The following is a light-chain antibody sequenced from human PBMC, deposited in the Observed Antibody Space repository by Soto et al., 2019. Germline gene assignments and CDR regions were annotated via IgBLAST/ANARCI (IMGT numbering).Light chain of an antibody. CDR2: GVS. CDR1: QSVTNSY. CDR3: QQYSSWPLT. J-gene: IGKJ4*01. V-gene: IGKV3-15*01. Sequence: EIVMTQSPATLSVSPGERATLSCRASQSVTNSYLAWYQQKPGQAPRLLIYGVSTRATGIPARYSGSGSGTEFTLTISSLQSEDFAVYYCQQYSSWPLTFGGGNKVQIK.